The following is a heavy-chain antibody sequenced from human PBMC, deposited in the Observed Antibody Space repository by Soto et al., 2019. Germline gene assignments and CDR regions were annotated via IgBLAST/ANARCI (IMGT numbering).Heavy chain of an antibody. CDR1: GFTFSSYS. Sequence: GGSLRLSCAASGFTFSSYSMNWVRQAPGKGLEWVSYISSSSSTIYYADSVKGRFTISRDNAKNSLYLQMNSLRDEDTAVYYCARGFTWTSGEDCSGGSCYSYYYYGMDVWGQGTTVTVSS. CDR2: ISSSSSTI. J-gene: IGHJ6*02. D-gene: IGHD2-15*01. CDR3: ARGFTWTSGEDCSGGSCYSYYYYGMDV. V-gene: IGHV3-48*02.